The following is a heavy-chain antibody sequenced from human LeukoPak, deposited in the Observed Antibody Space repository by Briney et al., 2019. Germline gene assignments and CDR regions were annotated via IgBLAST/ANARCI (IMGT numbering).Heavy chain of an antibody. CDR3: ARNPAAWFGELSSWFDP. V-gene: IGHV3-30-3*01. J-gene: IGHJ5*02. Sequence: SGRSLRLSCAASGFTFSSYAMHRVRQAPGKGLEWVAVISYDGSSKYYADSVKGRFTISRDNSENTLYLQMSSLKTDDSAVYYCARNPAAWFGELSSWFDPWGQGTLVTVSS. CDR1: GFTFSSYA. CDR2: ISYDGSSK. D-gene: IGHD3-10*01.